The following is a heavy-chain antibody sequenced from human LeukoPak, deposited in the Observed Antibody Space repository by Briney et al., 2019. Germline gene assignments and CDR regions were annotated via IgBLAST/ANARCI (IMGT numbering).Heavy chain of an antibody. J-gene: IGHJ5*02. CDR1: GGSISSYY. CDR2: MYYSGST. V-gene: IGHV4-39*01. Sequence: SETLSLTCTVSGGSISSYYWGWIRQPPGKGLEWIGSMYYSGSTYYNPSLKSRVTISVDTSKNQFSLKLSSVTAADTAVYYCARRRGYSGYGTFDPWGQGTLVTVSS. D-gene: IGHD5-12*01. CDR3: ARRRGYSGYGTFDP.